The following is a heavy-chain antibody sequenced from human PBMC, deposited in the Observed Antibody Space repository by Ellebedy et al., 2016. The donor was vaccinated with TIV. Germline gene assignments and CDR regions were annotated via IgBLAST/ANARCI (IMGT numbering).Heavy chain of an antibody. D-gene: IGHD5-24*01. CDR3: ARGGRWLQFSY. CDR2: IFHSGST. V-gene: IGHV4-59*01. J-gene: IGHJ4*02. CDR1: GGSFTSYY. Sequence: SETLSLXCTVSGGSFTSYYWSWIRQPPGKGLKWIGYIFHSGSTNYNPSLKSRVTISVDTSKTQFSLKLSSMTTADTGVYYCARGGRWLQFSYWGQGTLVTVSS.